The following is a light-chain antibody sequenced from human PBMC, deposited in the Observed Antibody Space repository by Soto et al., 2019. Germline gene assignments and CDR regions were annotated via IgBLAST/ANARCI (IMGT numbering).Light chain of an antibody. CDR2: GAS. Sequence: EIVLTQSPGTLSSSPGERATLSCRASQSVSSNYLAWYQQKPGQAPRLLIYGASSRATGIPDRFSGSGSGTVFTLTISRLEPEDFAVYFCQQYGSSPWTFGQGTKVDIK. CDR3: QQYGSSPWT. J-gene: IGKJ1*01. CDR1: QSVSSNY. V-gene: IGKV3-20*01.